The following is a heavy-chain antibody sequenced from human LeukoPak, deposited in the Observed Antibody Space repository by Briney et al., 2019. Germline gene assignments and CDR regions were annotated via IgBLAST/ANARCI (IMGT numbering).Heavy chain of an antibody. D-gene: IGHD3-22*01. J-gene: IGHJ4*02. CDR2: ISGSGGST. V-gene: IGHV3-23*01. Sequence: GGSLRLSCAASGITFSSYAMSWVRQAPGKGLEWVSAISGSGGSTYYADSVKGRFTISRDNSKNTLYLQMNSLRAEDTAVYYCAKVLGPYYDSSGYYFGFDYWGQGTLVTVSS. CDR1: GITFSSYA. CDR3: AKVLGPYYDSSGYYFGFDY.